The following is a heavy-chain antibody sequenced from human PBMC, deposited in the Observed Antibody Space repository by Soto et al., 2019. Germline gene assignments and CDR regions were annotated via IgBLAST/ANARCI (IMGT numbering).Heavy chain of an antibody. Sequence: EVQLVESGGGLVQPGGSLRLSCAASGFTFSSYSMNWVRQAPGKGLEWVSYISSSSSTIYYADSVKGRFTISRDNAKNSLYLQMNSLRAEDTAVYYCARDWGVGLDNSYCGGDCYPEYFQHWGQGTLVTVSS. J-gene: IGHJ1*01. V-gene: IGHV3-48*01. CDR1: GFTFSSYS. D-gene: IGHD2-21*01. CDR2: ISSSSSTI. CDR3: ARDWGVGLDNSYCGGDCYPEYFQH.